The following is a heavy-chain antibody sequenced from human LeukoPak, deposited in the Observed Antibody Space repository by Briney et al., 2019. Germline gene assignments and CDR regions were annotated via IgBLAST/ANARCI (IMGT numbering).Heavy chain of an antibody. CDR1: GFMFSSYA. V-gene: IGHV3-64D*06. CDR3: VKDRGKIVVPAAILDY. CDR2: ISSNGGST. D-gene: IGHD2-2*01. J-gene: IGHJ4*02. Sequence: GASLRLSCDASGFMFSSYAMSWVRQAPGKGLEWVSAISSNGGSTYYADSVKGRFTISRDNSKNTLYLQMSSLRAEDTAVYYCVKDRGKIVVPAAILDYWGQGTLVTVSS.